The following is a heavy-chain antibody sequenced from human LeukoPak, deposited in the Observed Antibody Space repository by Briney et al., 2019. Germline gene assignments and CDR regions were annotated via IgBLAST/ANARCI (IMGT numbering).Heavy chain of an antibody. D-gene: IGHD2-2*01. J-gene: IGHJ4*02. Sequence: GGSLRLSCAASGFTFSSSAMYWVRQAPGKGLEWVAVISDDGGNKYYADSVKGRFTISRDNSKNTLYLQMNSLRAEDTAVYYCARVSESSTSCYAFDYWGQGTLVTVSS. CDR3: ARVSESSTSCYAFDY. CDR2: ISDDGGNK. CDR1: GFTFSSSA. V-gene: IGHV3-30-3*01.